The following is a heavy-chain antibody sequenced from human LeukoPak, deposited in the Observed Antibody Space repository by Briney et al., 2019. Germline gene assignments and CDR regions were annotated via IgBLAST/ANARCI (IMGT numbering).Heavy chain of an antibody. J-gene: IGHJ4*02. CDR2: FDPEDGEK. CDR3: ASGFAYQYFDS. D-gene: IGHD2-2*01. V-gene: IGHV1-24*01. CDR1: GYTLIALS. Sequence: VASVKVSCKVSGYTLIALSIHWVRQAPGRGLGWMGGFDPEDGEKIYAQKFQGRLTMTEDTSTDTAYMELSSLRSDDTAVYYCASGFAYQYFDSWGQGTLVTVSS.